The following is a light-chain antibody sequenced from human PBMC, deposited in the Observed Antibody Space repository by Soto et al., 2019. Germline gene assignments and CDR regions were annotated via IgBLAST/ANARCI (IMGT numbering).Light chain of an antibody. CDR3: CSYAAGSTSVV. Sequence: QSALTQPASVSGSPGQSITISCTGTSSDVGNYKLVSWYQQHPGKAPQLMIYDGSERPSGVSNRFSGSKSGNTASLTISGLQAEDEADYYCCSYAAGSTSVVFGGGTKVTV. J-gene: IGLJ2*01. CDR2: DGS. CDR1: SSDVGNYKL. V-gene: IGLV2-23*01.